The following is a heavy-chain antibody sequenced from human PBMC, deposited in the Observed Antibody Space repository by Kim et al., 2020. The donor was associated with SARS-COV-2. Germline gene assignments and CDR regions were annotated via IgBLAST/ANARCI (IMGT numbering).Heavy chain of an antibody. V-gene: IGHV4-59*13. CDR3: ARSGNLGVYGWLDP. D-gene: IGHD3-10*01. CDR2: FYHSGNI. CDR1: GGNMNNYY. J-gene: IGHJ5*02. Sequence: SETLSLTCSVSGGNMNNYYWTWIRQSPGKGLEWIGYFYHSGNIKYNASLKRRVTMSVDTSKNQFSLELTSVTAADTAIYYCARSGNLGVYGWLDPWGQGNLVTVSS.